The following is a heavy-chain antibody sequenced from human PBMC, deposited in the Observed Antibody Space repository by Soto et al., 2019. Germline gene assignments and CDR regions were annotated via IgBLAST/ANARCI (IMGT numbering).Heavy chain of an antibody. D-gene: IGHD3-22*01. CDR2: IYYSGST. Sequence: SETLSLTCTVSGGSVSSGSYYWSWIRQPPGKGLEWIGYIYYSGSTNYNPSLKSRVTISVDTSKNQFSLKLSSVTAADTAVYYCARGITYYYDSSGYLSRRSSPKPWFDPWGQGTLVTVSS. CDR1: GGSVSSGSYY. CDR3: ARGITYYYDSSGYLSRRSSPKPWFDP. J-gene: IGHJ5*02. V-gene: IGHV4-61*01.